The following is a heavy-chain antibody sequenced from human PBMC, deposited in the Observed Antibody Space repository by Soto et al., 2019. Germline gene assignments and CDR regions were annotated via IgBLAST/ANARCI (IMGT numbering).Heavy chain of an antibody. CDR3: ARISSSSPTNWFDP. CDR1: GYTFTSYG. J-gene: IGHJ5*02. Sequence: ASVKVSCKASGYTFTSYGISWVRQAPGQGLEWMGWISAYNGNTNYAQKLQGRVTMTTDTSTSTAYMELRSLRSDDTAVYYCARISSSSPTNWFDPWGQGTQVTVSS. V-gene: IGHV1-18*01. CDR2: ISAYNGNT. D-gene: IGHD6-13*01.